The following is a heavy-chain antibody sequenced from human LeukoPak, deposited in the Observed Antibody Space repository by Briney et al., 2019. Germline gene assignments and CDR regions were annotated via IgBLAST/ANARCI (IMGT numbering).Heavy chain of an antibody. CDR2: TYHSGSP. CDR1: GAPISSGGYS. CDR3: ARTSRTAVAGTGRGYNWFDP. V-gene: IGHV4-30-2*02. Sequence: PSQTLSLTCDVSGAPISSGGYSWNWVRRTPGKGLEWIGHTYHSGSPRYNPSLESRVTISADTSKNQFSLKLSSVTAADTAVYYCARTSRTAVAGTGRGYNWFDPWGQGILVTVSS. J-gene: IGHJ5*02. D-gene: IGHD6-19*01.